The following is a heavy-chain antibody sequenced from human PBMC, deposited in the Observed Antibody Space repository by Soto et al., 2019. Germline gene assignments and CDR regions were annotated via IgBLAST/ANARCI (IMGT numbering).Heavy chain of an antibody. CDR2: IYYSGST. CDR3: ATNYYGSGSYSDY. D-gene: IGHD3-10*01. CDR1: GGSISSYY. Sequence: SETLSLTCTVSGGSISSYYWSWIRQPPGKGLEWIGYIYYSGSTNYNPSLKSRVTISVDTSKNQFSLKLSSVTAADTAVYYCATNYYGSGSYSDYWGQGTLVTVSS. V-gene: IGHV4-59*01. J-gene: IGHJ4*02.